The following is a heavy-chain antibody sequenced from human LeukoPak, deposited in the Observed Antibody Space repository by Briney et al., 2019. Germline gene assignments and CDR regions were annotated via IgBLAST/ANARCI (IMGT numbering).Heavy chain of an antibody. V-gene: IGHV3-23*01. CDR3: AKGGKNFDLWRFDL. J-gene: IGHJ5*02. CDR1: GFTYSDSA. D-gene: IGHD3-3*01. CDR2: ISDTGGRT. Sequence: GGSLRLSCAASGFTYSDSAVSWVRHSPGEGLKWVSSISDTGGRTYYADSVKGRFTITRDNSRKRVNLQLNSLTAGDTARYYCAKGGKNFDLWRFDLWGQGVLVIVSS.